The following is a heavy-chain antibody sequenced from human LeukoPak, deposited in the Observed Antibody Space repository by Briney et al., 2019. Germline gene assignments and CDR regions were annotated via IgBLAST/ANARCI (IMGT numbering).Heavy chain of an antibody. CDR1: GYSISSGYY. J-gene: IGHJ4*02. CDR3: VRLRWELLAPYFDH. V-gene: IGHV4-38-2*01. D-gene: IGHD2-15*01. CDR2: IYHSGST. Sequence: SETLSVTCAVSGYSISSGYYWGWIRQPPGKGLEWIGSIYHSGSTYYNPSLKSRVTISVDTSKNQFSLKLSSVTAADTAVYYCVRLRWELLAPYFDHWGQGAFVIVSS.